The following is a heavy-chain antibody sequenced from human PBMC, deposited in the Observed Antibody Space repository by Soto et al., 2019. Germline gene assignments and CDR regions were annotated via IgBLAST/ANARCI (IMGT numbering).Heavy chain of an antibody. CDR3: ARGDYYDSSRYYPFDY. J-gene: IGHJ4*02. CDR1: GYTFTSYY. V-gene: IGHV1-46*01. Sequence: ASVKVSCKASGYTFTSYYMHWVRQAPGQGLEWMGIINPSGGSTSYAQKFQGRVTMTRDTSTSTVYMELSSLRSEDTAVYYCARGDYYDSSRYYPFDYWGQGTLVTVSS. D-gene: IGHD3-22*01. CDR2: INPSGGST.